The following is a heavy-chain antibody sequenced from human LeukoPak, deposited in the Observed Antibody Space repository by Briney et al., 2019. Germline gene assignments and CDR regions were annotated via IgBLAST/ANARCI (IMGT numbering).Heavy chain of an antibody. V-gene: IGHV1-18*01. Sequence: GASVKVSCKASGYTFTSYGISWVRQAPGQGLEWMGWISAYNGNTHYAQKLQGRVTMTTDTSTSTVYMELRSLRSDDTAVYYCARGSPPRRNYDSRGYYSYYFDYWGQGTLVTVPS. CDR2: ISAYNGNT. CDR3: ARGSPPRRNYDSRGYYSYYFDY. J-gene: IGHJ4*02. D-gene: IGHD3-22*01. CDR1: GYTFTSYG.